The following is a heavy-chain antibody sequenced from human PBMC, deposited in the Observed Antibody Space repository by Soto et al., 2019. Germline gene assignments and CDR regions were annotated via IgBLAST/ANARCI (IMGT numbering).Heavy chain of an antibody. CDR1: GGSVNTYSYY. CDR3: ARDPCISSSCYFDS. CDR2: ISNSGNT. J-gene: IGHJ4*02. Sequence: SEPLSLTCTVSGGSVNTYSYYWSWIRQPPGKGLEWIGLISNSGNTNYNPSLKSRVAMSVDTSKNQFSLNLTSLTAADTAVYYCARDPCISSSCYFDSWGQGTPVTVSS. V-gene: IGHV4-61*01. D-gene: IGHD2-15*01.